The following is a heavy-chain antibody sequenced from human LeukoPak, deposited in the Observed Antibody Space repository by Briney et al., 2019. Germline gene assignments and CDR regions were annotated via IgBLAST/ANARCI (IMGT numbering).Heavy chain of an antibody. CDR1: GFTVSSNH. CDR2: IYSGGTT. Sequence: GGSLRLSCTASGFTVSSNHMSWVRQGPGKGLEWVSVIYSGGTTYYADSVKGRFTISRDNSKNTLYLQMNSLRAEDTAVYYCAKDKELHTAAMVFDYWGQGTLVTVSS. CDR3: AKDKELHTAAMVFDY. J-gene: IGHJ4*02. D-gene: IGHD5-18*01. V-gene: IGHV3-53*01.